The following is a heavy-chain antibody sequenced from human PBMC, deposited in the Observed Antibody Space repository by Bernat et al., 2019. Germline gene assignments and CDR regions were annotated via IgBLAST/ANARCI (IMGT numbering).Heavy chain of an antibody. CDR1: GFTFSTYW. CDR3: ARDWGGQRGYRTDY. D-gene: IGHD5-18*01. V-gene: IGHV3-7*03. Sequence: EVQLVESGGGLVQPGGSLRLSCAASGFTFSTYWMSWVRQAPGKGLEWVASIKQDGSEKYYVDSVKGRFTISRDNAKNSLYLQMNSLRAEDTAVYYCARDWGGQRGYRTDYWGQGTLVTVSS. J-gene: IGHJ4*02. CDR2: IKQDGSEK.